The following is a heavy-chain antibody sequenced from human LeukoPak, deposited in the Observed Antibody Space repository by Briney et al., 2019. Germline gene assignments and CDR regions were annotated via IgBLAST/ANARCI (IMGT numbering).Heavy chain of an antibody. V-gene: IGHV4-39*07. CDR3: ARSSLEYYDILTGFHE. D-gene: IGHD3-9*01. CDR2: IFYSGST. CDR1: GASINSDTSY. Sequence: SETLSLTCTVSGASINSDTSYWAWIRQPPAKGLEWVGNIFYSGSTSYKPSLKSRVTISVDTSKNQFSLKLSSVTAADTAVYYCARSSLEYYDILTGFHEWGQGTLVTVSS. J-gene: IGHJ1*01.